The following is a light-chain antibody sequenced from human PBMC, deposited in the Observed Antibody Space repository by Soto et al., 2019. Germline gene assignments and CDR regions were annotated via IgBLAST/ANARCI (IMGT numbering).Light chain of an antibody. V-gene: IGLV2-11*01. CDR3: CSYAGSYV. CDR2: DVS. CDR1: SSYVGGYNY. J-gene: IGLJ1*01. Sequence: QSALTQPRSVSGSPGQSVTTSCTGTSSYVGGYNYVSWYQQHPGKAPKLIIYDVSQRPSGVPERFSGSTSGNAASLTISGLLTEDEADYFCCSYAGSYVFGTGTKVTVL.